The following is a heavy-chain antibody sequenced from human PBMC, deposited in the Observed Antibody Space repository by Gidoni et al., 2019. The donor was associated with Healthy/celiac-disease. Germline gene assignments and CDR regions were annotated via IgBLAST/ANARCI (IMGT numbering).Heavy chain of an antibody. CDR3: ARSGGGWATYYYYGMDV. Sequence: QVQLVQSGAEVKKPGSSVKVSCKASGGTFSSYAISWVRQAPGQGLEWMGGIIPIFGTANYAQKFQGRVTITADESTSTAYMELSSLRSEDTAVYYCARSGGGWATYYYYGMDVWGQGTTVTVSS. D-gene: IGHD6-19*01. V-gene: IGHV1-69*01. J-gene: IGHJ6*02. CDR2: IIPIFGTA. CDR1: GGTFSSYA.